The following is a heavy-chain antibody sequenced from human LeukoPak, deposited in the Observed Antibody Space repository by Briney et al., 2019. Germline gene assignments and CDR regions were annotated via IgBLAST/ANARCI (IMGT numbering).Heavy chain of an antibody. CDR3: ARGTEDTAMVTNYYYYMDV. D-gene: IGHD5-18*01. CDR2: INPYNGNT. Sequence: AAVKVSCKASGYTFTSYGISWVRQTPGQGLVRMGWINPYNGNTNYAQKLQGRVTMTTDTSTSTAYMELRSLRYDDTAVYYCARGTEDTAMVTNYYYYMDVWGKGTTVTVSS. J-gene: IGHJ6*03. CDR1: GYTFTSYG. V-gene: IGHV1-18*01.